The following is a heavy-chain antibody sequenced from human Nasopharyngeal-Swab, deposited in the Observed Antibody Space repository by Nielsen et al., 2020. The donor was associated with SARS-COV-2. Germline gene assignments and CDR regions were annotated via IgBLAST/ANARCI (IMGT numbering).Heavy chain of an antibody. V-gene: IGHV1-2*06. CDR3: ASWGGWAGDFDY. CDR2: INPNSGGK. J-gene: IGHJ4*02. Sequence: VRQAPGRGLEGLGRINPNSGGKNEAQKIQGRVTMTRDTSISTAYMELSRLRSDDTAVYYCASWGGWAGDFDYWGQGTLVTVSS. D-gene: IGHD3-16*01.